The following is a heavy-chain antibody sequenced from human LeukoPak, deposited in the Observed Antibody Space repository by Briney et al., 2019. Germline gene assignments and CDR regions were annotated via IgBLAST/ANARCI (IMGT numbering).Heavy chain of an antibody. V-gene: IGHV1-18*01. CDR2: ISAYNGNT. CDR3: ARAVRYCSSTSCYPFRWFDP. J-gene: IGHJ5*02. Sequence: ASVKVSCKASGYTFTSYGISWVRQAPGQGLEWMGWISAYNGNTNYAQKLQGRVTMTTDTSTSTAYMELRSLRSDDTAVYYCARAVRYCSSTSCYPFRWFDPWGQGTLVTVSS. D-gene: IGHD2-2*01. CDR1: GYTFTSYG.